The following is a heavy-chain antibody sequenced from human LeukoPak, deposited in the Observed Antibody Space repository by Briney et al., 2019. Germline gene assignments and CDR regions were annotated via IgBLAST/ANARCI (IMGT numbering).Heavy chain of an antibody. V-gene: IGHV4-39*02. CDR1: GASISSSSYY. Sequence: SETLSLTCTVPGASISSSSYYGAWIRQPPGKGLEWIGSIYFIGSTYYNTSFKSRVTISVDTSKNQFSLNLSSVAAADTAVYYCARGIIGTFDFWGQGILASVSS. D-gene: IGHD1-7*01. J-gene: IGHJ4*02. CDR2: IYFIGST. CDR3: ARGIIGTFDF.